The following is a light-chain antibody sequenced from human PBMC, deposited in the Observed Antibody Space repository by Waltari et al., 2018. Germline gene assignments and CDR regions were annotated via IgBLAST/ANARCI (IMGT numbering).Light chain of an antibody. CDR1: RLGEKY. V-gene: IGLV3-1*01. CDR3: QALGSGLWV. CDR2: QDI. Sequence: SYDLTQAPSVSVSPVQTASITCSGDRLGEKYASWYQQKPGQSPLLVIYQDIKRPSGIPERFSGSKSGNTATLTITGTQAMDEADYYCQALGSGLWVFGGGTKLTVL. J-gene: IGLJ3*02.